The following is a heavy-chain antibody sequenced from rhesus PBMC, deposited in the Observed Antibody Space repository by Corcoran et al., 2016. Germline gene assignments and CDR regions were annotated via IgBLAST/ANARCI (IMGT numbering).Heavy chain of an antibody. Sequence: QLQLQESGPGLVKPSETLSVTCAVSGGSISSSSWCWIRPAPGKGLEWIGYIYVSGSSTNYNPSLKSRVTLSVDTSKNQLSLKLSSVTAADTAVYYCASDRLYSSVWGQGVLVTVSS. CDR2: IYVSGSST. J-gene: IGHJ4*01. CDR3: ASDRLYSSV. D-gene: IGHD5-12*01. V-gene: IGHV4-169*02. CDR1: GGSISSSS.